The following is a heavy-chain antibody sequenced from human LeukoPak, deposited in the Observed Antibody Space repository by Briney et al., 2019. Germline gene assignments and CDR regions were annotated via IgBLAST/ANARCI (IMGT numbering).Heavy chain of an antibody. J-gene: IGHJ4*02. CDR1: GYSLTSYW. D-gene: IGHD6-19*01. V-gene: IGHV5-51*01. Sequence: GEPLKISRKGSGYSLTSYWIGWVRQMSGKGLEWMGIIYPGDSDTRYSPSFQGQVTISADKSVSTAYLQWSSLKASDSAMYYCARQDWLGSFDYWGQGTLVTVSS. CDR2: IYPGDSDT. CDR3: ARQDWLGSFDY.